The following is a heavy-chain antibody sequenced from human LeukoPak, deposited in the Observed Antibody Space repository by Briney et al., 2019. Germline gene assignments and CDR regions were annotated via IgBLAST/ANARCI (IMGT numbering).Heavy chain of an antibody. CDR1: GGSISSSSYY. D-gene: IGHD6-19*01. Sequence: SETLSLTCTVSGGSISSSSYYWGWIRQPPGKGLEWIGSIYYSGSTYYNPSLKSRVTISVDTSKNQFSLKLSSVTAADTAVYYCARDRGQWLVPTAYYFDYWGQGTLVTVSS. CDR3: ARDRGQWLVPTAYYFDY. CDR2: IYYSGST. V-gene: IGHV4-39*07. J-gene: IGHJ4*02.